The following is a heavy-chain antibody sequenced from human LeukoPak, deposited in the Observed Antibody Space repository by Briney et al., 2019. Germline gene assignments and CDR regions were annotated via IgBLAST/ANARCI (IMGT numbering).Heavy chain of an antibody. CDR1: GYTFTDYY. J-gene: IGHJ5*02. Sequence: ASVKVSCKASGYTFTDYYMHWVRQAPGQGLEWMGWINTNTGNPTYAQGFTGRFVFSLDTSVSTAYLQISSLKAEDTAVYYCARAQDYYGSGSYYGGWFDPWGQGTLVTVSS. CDR3: ARAQDYYGSGSYYGGWFDP. CDR2: INTNTGNP. D-gene: IGHD3-10*01. V-gene: IGHV7-4-1*02.